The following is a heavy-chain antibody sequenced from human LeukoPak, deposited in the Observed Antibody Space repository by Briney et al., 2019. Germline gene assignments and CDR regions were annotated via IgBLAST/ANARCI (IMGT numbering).Heavy chain of an antibody. V-gene: IGHV3-23*01. J-gene: IGHJ4*02. CDR2: ISGSGGST. CDR3: AKDYEGVRGVRIDY. CDR1: GFTFSSYS. Sequence: PGGSLRLSCAASGFTFSSYSMNWVRQAPGKGLEWVSAISGSGGSTYYADSVKGRFTISRDNSKNTLYLQMNSLRAEDTAVYYCAKDYEGVRGVRIDYWGQGTLVTVSS. D-gene: IGHD3-10*01.